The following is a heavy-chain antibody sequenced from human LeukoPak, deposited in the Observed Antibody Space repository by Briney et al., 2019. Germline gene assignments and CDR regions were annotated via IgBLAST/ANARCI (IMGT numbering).Heavy chain of an antibody. CDR2: ISGSGGST. CDR3: AKGDYDFWSGFDY. J-gene: IGHJ4*02. CDR1: GFTFSSYA. Sequence: GGSLRLSCAASGFTFSSYAMSWVRQAPGKGLEWVSAISGSGGSTYYADSVKGRFTLSRDNSKNTLYLQMNSLRAEDTAVYYCAKGDYDFWSGFDYWGQGTLVTVSS. V-gene: IGHV3-23*01. D-gene: IGHD3-3*01.